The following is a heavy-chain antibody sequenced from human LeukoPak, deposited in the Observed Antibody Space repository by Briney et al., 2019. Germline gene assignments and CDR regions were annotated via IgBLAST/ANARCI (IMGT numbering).Heavy chain of an antibody. CDR2: ISYDGNNK. CDR1: GFTFNSYA. D-gene: IGHD3-3*01. J-gene: IGHJ4*02. V-gene: IGHV3-30-3*01. Sequence: GGSLRLPCAASGFTFNSYAMHWVRQAPGRGLEWVADISYDGNNKYYADSVKGRFTISRDNSKNTLYLQMNSLRAEDTAVYYCARLFMESENYFDYWGQGTLVTVSS. CDR3: ARLFMESENYFDY.